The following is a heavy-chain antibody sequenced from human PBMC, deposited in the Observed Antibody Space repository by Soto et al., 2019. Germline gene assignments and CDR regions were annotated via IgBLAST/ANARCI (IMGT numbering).Heavy chain of an antibody. J-gene: IGHJ4*02. V-gene: IGHV1-18*01. Sequence: ASVKVSCKASGYTFNIYGINWVRQAPGRGLEWMGWISPYNGNQKYAQNLQGRVTMTTDTSTSTAYMELRSLRSDDTAMYYCARDLDGSGSYYTDYWGQGTLVTVSS. CDR2: ISPYNGNQ. CDR1: GYTFNIYG. D-gene: IGHD3-10*01. CDR3: ARDLDGSGSYYTDY.